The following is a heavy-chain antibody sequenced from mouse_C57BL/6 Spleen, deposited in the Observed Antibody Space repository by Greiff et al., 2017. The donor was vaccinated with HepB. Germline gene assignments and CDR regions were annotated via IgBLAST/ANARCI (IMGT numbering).Heavy chain of an antibody. J-gene: IGHJ1*03. CDR2: IYPRSGNT. Sequence: VQLQQSGAELARPGASVKLSCKASGYTFTSYGISWVKQRTGQGLEWIGEIYPRSGNTYYNEKFKGKATLTADKSSSTAYMELRILTSEDSAVYFCSSYYGSSYRYFDVWGTGTTVTVSS. CDR3: SSYYGSSYRYFDV. CDR1: GYTFTSYG. V-gene: IGHV1-81*01. D-gene: IGHD1-1*01.